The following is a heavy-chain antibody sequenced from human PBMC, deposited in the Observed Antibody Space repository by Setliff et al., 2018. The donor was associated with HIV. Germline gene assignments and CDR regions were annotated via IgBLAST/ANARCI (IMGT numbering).Heavy chain of an antibody. Sequence: GGSLRLSCAASGFTFSDYTMSWVRQAPGKGLEWVSSISYNGGTTYYADSVKGRFTISRDNFKNTLYLQMDSLRAEDTALYYCAKLDYYDFSGSWARKAAIDFWGQGTMVTVSS. CDR1: GFTFSDYT. CDR2: ISYNGGTT. V-gene: IGHV3-23*01. J-gene: IGHJ3*01. CDR3: AKLDYYDFSGSWARKAAIDF. D-gene: IGHD3-22*01.